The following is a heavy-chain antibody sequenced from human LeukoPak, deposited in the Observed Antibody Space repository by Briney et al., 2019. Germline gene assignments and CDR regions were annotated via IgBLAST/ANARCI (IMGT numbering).Heavy chain of an antibody. CDR1: GFTFSSYS. CDR3: AKYGPQDSGSSHFDY. CDR2: ISSSSSHI. J-gene: IGHJ4*02. V-gene: IGHV3-21*04. Sequence: GGSLRLSCAASGFTFSSYSMKWVRQAPGKGLEWVSFISSSSSHIYYPDSVKGRFTISRDNSKNTLFLQMNSLRAEDTAIYYCAKYGPQDSGSSHFDYWGQGALVTVSS. D-gene: IGHD1-26*01.